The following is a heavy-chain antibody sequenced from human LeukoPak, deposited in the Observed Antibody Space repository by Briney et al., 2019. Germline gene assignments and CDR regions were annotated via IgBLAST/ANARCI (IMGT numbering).Heavy chain of an antibody. Sequence: PGGSLRLSCAASGLSFSSFAMTWVRQAPGKGLEWVSEITGGGGANHADSVKGRFTISRDNSQNTLYLQMTSLRAEDTAIYFCAKVKGMVYQNYGFDRWDPGTLVTVSS. CDR1: GLSFSSFA. V-gene: IGHV3-23*01. CDR2: ITGGGGA. D-gene: IGHD4-17*01. J-gene: IGHJ4*02. CDR3: AKVKGMVYQNYGFDR.